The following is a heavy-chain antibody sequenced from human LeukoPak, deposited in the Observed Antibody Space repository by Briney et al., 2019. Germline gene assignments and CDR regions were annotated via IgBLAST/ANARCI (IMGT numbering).Heavy chain of an antibody. CDR1: GGSISSYY. J-gene: IGHJ5*02. CDR2: IYYRGST. Sequence: SETLSLTCTVPGGSISSYYWSWIRQPPGKGLEWIGYIYYRGSTNYNPSLKSRVTISVDTSKNQFSLKLSSVTAADTAVYYCARGKGRRYCTNGVCYPNWFDPWGQGTLVTVSS. CDR3: ARGKGRRYCTNGVCYPNWFDP. V-gene: IGHV4-59*12. D-gene: IGHD2-8*01.